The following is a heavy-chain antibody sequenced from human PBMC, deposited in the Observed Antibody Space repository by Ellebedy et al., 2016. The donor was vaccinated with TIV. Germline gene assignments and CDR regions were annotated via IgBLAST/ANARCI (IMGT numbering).Heavy chain of an antibody. D-gene: IGHD3-10*01. CDR3: ARCYYGSGSYYPSYCLDY. V-gene: IGHV5-10-1*01. CDR2: IGPTDSYT. CDR1: GYNFTSYY. Sequence: GESLKISCKGSGYNFTSYYITWVRQKPGQGLEWMGRIGPTDSYTNYSPSFQGHVTILVDKSLSTAHLQWSSLKASDTAMYYCARCYYGSGSYYPSYCLDYWGQGTLVTVSS. J-gene: IGHJ4*02.